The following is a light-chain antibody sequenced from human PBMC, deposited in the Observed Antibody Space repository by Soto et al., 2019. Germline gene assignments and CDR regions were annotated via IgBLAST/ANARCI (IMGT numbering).Light chain of an antibody. CDR1: QSISGW. CDR2: DAS. Sequence: DIQMTQSPYTLSPSVGDRVSITCRAGQSISGWLAWYQQKPGKAPKLLIYDASSLESGVPSRFSGSGSGTESSLTISRLQPDDFATYYCQQYNSYSVNAFGQGTKLEIK. V-gene: IGKV1-5*01. CDR3: QQYNSYSVNA. J-gene: IGKJ2*01.